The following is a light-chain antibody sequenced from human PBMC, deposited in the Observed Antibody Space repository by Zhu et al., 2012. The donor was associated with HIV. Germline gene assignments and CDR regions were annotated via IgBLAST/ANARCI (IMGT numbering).Light chain of an antibody. CDR3: QHLTLYPT. Sequence: DIQLTQSPSFLSASVGDRVTITCRASQGISNHLAWYHQKPGKAPKLLIYGASVLQSGVPSRFSGSGSGTEFTLTISSLQPEDFATYFCQHLTLYPTFGGRVQRWRSN. J-gene: IGKJ4*01. CDR1: QGISNH. V-gene: IGKV1-9*01. CDR2: GAS.